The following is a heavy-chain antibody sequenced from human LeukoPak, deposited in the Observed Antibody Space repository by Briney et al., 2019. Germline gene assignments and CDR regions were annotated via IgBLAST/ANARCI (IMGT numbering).Heavy chain of an antibody. D-gene: IGHD2/OR15-2a*01. CDR1: GFTFSSYG. CDR3: ARAGEYAFDI. CDR2: IRYDGSNK. J-gene: IGHJ3*02. Sequence: QSGGSLRLSCAASGFTFSSYGMHWVRQAPGKGLEWVAFIRYDGSNKYYADSVKGRFTISRDNSKNTLYLQMNSLRAEDTAVYYCARAGEYAFDIWGQGTMVTVSS. V-gene: IGHV3-30*02.